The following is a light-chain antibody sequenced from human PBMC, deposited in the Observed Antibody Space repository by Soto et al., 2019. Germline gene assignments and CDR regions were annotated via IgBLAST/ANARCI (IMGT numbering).Light chain of an antibody. V-gene: IGKV1-5*01. J-gene: IGKJ4*01. Sequence: DIQMTQSPSTLSASVGDRVTITCRASQSISSWLAWYQQKPGKAPKLLIYDASSLESGVPSRFSGSGSGSEFTLTISSLQPDDFATYYCQQYNSYLLTFGGGTKVEIK. CDR2: DAS. CDR1: QSISSW. CDR3: QQYNSYLLT.